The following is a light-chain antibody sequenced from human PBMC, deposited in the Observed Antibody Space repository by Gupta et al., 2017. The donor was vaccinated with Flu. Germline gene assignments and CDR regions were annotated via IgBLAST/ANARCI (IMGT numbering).Light chain of an antibody. V-gene: IGKV1-39*01. J-gene: IGKJ4*01. Sequence: DIQMTQSPSSLSASVGDRVTITCRASQSFSSYLNLYQRKPGKAPKLLIYAASSLQSWVPSRFNGNRSGTDFAITISSLQPEDVATYYCQQSYSTSHTFGGGTKVEIK. CDR1: QSFSSY. CDR2: AAS. CDR3: QQSYSTSHT.